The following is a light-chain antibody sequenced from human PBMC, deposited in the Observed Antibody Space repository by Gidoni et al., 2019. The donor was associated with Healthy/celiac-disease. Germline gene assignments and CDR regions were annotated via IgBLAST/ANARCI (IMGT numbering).Light chain of an antibody. V-gene: IGKV1-39*01. J-gene: IGKJ3*01. Sequence: DIQMTQSPSSLSASVGDRVTITCRASQSISSYLNWYQQKPGKAPKLLIYAASSLQSGVPSRFSGSGSWTDFTLTISSLQPEDFATYYCQQSYSTPPFTFGPGTQVDIK. CDR1: QSISSY. CDR3: QQSYSTPPFT. CDR2: AAS.